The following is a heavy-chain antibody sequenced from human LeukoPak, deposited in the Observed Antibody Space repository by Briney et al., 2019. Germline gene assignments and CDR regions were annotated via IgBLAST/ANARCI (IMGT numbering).Heavy chain of an antibody. CDR2: INPNSGGT. V-gene: IGHV1-2*02. CDR3: ARYIAYNKYFDY. J-gene: IGHJ4*02. CDR1: GYTFTGYY. Sequence: ASVKVSCKTSGYTFTGYYMHWVRQAPGQGLEWMGWINPNSGGTNYAQKFQGRVTMTRDTSISAAHMELSRLTSDDTAVYYCARYIAYNKYFDYWGQGTLVTVSS. D-gene: IGHD5-24*01.